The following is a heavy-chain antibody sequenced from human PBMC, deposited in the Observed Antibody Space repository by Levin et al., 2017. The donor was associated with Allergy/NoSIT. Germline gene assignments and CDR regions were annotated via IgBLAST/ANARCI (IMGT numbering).Heavy chain of an antibody. Sequence: SQTLSLTCTVSGGSISSDNWSWIRQPPGKGLEWIVYIYDTGNTNYNPSLKSRVTLSVDTSKNQFSLKLSSVTPADTAVYYCARFVWGSYRGFDYWGQGTLVTVSS. V-gene: IGHV4-59*01. D-gene: IGHD3-16*02. CDR1: GGSISSDN. CDR2: IYDTGNT. J-gene: IGHJ4*02. CDR3: ARFVWGSYRGFDY.